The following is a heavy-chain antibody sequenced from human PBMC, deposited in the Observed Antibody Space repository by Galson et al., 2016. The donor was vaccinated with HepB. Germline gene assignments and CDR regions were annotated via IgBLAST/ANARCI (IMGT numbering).Heavy chain of an antibody. CDR3: SKFEREDSSGYYYGTFDH. V-gene: IGHV3-23*01. CDR1: GFSFNNIA. D-gene: IGHD3-22*01. CDR2: LIATSGRT. Sequence: SLRLSCATSGFSFNNIAMSWVRQAPGKGLEWVSALIATSGRTYYADSVEGRFTISRDNANNTVHLQMSGLTAEDTAIYYCSKFEREDSSGYYYGTFDHWGQGSLVAVSS. J-gene: IGHJ4*02.